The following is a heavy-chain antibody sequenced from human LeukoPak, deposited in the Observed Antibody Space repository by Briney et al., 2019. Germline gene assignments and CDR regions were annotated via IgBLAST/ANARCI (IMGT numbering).Heavy chain of an antibody. Sequence: PGGSLRLSCAATGSTLSSYSMNWVRQAPGKGLEWGSHISISGSTIHYADSVRGRFTISRDSAKNSLYLQMNSLRAHDTAVYYCSTAKFDYWGQGTLLTVSS. CDR3: STAKFDY. CDR1: GSTLSSYS. CDR2: ISISGSTI. V-gene: IGHV3-48*01. J-gene: IGHJ4*02.